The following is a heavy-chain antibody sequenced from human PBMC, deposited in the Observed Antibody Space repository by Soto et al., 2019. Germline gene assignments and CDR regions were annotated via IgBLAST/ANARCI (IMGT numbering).Heavy chain of an antibody. V-gene: IGHV3-15*01. CDR2: IKRKTDGGTT. CDR1: GFTFSNAW. CDR3: TTGLYGSGSSGGMDV. Sequence: EVQLVESGGGLVKPGGSLRLSCAASGFTFSNAWMSWVRQAPGKGLEWVGRIKRKTDGGTTDYAAPVKGRFTISRDESKNTLYLQMNSLKTEDTAVYYCTTGLYGSGSSGGMDVWGQGTTVTVSS. J-gene: IGHJ6*02. D-gene: IGHD3-10*01.